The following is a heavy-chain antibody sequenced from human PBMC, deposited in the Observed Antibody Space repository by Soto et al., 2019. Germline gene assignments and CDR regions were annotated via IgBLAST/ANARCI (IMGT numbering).Heavy chain of an antibody. CDR1: GFTFRNYW. CDR2: IKPDVSDK. J-gene: IGHJ4*02. V-gene: IGHV3-7*01. Sequence: GGSLRLSCAASGFTFRNYWMGWVRQAPYKGLEWVANIKPDVSDKYYVDSVKGRFTISRDNAKNSLYLQMNSLRAEDTAVYYCARENYFDHWGQGTLVTVSS. CDR3: ARENYFDH.